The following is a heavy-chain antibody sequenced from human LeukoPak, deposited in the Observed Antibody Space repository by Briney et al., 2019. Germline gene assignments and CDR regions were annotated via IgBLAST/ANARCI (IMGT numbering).Heavy chain of an antibody. D-gene: IGHD5-12*01. V-gene: IGHV1-46*01. CDR2: INPSGGST. CDR1: GYTFTSYY. Sequence: GASVKVSCKASGYTFTSYYMHWVRQAPGQGLEWMGIINPSGGSTSYAQKFQGRVTMTRDTSTSTVYMELSSLRSEDTAVYYCALARYSGYDYRVGWFDPWGQGTLVTVSS. CDR3: ALARYSGYDYRVGWFDP. J-gene: IGHJ5*02.